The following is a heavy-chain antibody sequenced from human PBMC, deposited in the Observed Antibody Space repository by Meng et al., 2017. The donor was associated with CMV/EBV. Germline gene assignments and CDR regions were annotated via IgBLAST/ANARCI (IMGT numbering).Heavy chain of an antibody. J-gene: IGHJ6*02. CDR3: ATARGYSSSWYAEDYYGMDV. CDR1: GGTFSSYT. D-gene: IGHD6-13*01. V-gene: IGHV1-69*02. CDR2: IIPILGIA. Sequence: SVKVSCKASGGTFSSYTISWVRQAPGQGLEWMGRIIPILGIANYAQKFQGRVTITADKSTSTAYMELSSVTAADTAVYYCATARGYSSSWYAEDYYGMDVWGQGTTVTVSS.